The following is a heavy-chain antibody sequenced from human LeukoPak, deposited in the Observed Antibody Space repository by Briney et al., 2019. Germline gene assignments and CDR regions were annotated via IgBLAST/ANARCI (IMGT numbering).Heavy chain of an antibody. V-gene: IGHV3-30*03. Sequence: PGGSLRLSCVVSEFTFSSYGMHWVRQAPGKGLEWVAVISYDGSNKYYADSVKGRFIISRDNSKNTLFLQMNSLRAEDTAVYYCARNTLEWLLYDGFDNWGQGTMVTVSS. CDR2: ISYDGSNK. D-gene: IGHD3-3*01. J-gene: IGHJ3*02. CDR1: EFTFSSYG. CDR3: ARNTLEWLLYDGFDN.